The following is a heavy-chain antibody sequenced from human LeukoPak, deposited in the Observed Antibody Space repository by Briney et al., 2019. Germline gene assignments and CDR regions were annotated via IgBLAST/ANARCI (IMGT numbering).Heavy chain of an antibody. CDR1: GFTFSGYV. J-gene: IGHJ4*02. CDR3: ATWPGAWYGEDY. D-gene: IGHD3-10*01. Sequence: GGSLRLSCAASGFTFSGYVMTWVRQAPGKGLEWVSVIYGGGSTFYADSVKGRSTISRDNSQNTMYLQMNGLRAEDTAVYYCATWPGAWYGEDYWGQGTLVTVSS. V-gene: IGHV3-53*01. CDR2: IYGGGST.